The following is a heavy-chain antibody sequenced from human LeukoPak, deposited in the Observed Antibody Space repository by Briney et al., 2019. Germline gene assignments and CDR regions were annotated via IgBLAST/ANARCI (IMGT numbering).Heavy chain of an antibody. Sequence: GESLKISCKGSGYSFTSYWIGWVRQMPGKGLEWMGIIYPGDSDTRYSPSFQGQVTISADKSISTAYLQWSSLKASDTAMYYCASPYDRGGGQGHDPFDIWAKGQWSPSLQ. J-gene: IGHJ3*02. V-gene: IGHV5-51*01. CDR2: IYPGDSDT. CDR3: ASPYDRGGGQGHDPFDI. CDR1: GYSFTSYW. D-gene: IGHD3-22*01.